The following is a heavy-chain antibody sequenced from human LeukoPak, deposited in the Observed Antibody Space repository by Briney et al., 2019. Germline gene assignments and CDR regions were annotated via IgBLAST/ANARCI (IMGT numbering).Heavy chain of an antibody. D-gene: IGHD2-2*01. J-gene: IGHJ5*02. CDR1: GFTFSSYA. Sequence: GGSLRLSCAASGFTFSSYAMSWVRQAPGKGLEWVSAISGSGGSTYYADSVKGRFTISRDNSKNTLYLQMNSLRAEDTAVYYCASHDQIVVVPAAIGDWFDPWGQGTLVTVSS. V-gene: IGHV3-23*01. CDR2: ISGSGGST. CDR3: ASHDQIVVVPAAIGDWFDP.